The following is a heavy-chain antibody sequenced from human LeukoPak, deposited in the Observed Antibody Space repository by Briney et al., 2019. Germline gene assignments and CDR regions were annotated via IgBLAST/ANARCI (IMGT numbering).Heavy chain of an antibody. V-gene: IGHV3-9*01. J-gene: IGHJ3*01. CDR3: AKDRGGGSQLGDAFDV. CDR2: ISYSSETI. Sequence: GGSLRLSCAASGFTFDEHAMHWVRQAPGKGLEWVSGISYSSETIGYVDSVKGRFTITRDNRKNSLYLQMNSLRPEDTALYYCAKDRGGGSQLGDAFDVWGQGTMVRVSS. CDR1: GFTFDEHA. D-gene: IGHD2-15*01.